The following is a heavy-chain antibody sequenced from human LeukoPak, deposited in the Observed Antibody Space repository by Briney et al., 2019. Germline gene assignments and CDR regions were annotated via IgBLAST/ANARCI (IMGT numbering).Heavy chain of an antibody. Sequence: PGGSLRLSCAASGFTFDDYAMHWVRQAPGKGLEWVSLISWDGGSTYYADSVKGRFTISRDNSKNSLFLQMNSLRAEGTALYFCAKDIRGSTSWYGLDYWGQGTLVTVSS. J-gene: IGHJ4*02. CDR2: ISWDGGST. D-gene: IGHD6-13*01. CDR1: GFTFDDYA. CDR3: AKDIRGSTSWYGLDY. V-gene: IGHV3-43D*03.